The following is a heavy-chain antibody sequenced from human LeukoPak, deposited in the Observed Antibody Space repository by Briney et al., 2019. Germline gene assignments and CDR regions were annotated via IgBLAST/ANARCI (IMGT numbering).Heavy chain of an antibody. CDR3: ARVSSSWYQDWYFDL. Sequence: ASVKVSCKASGYTFTSYYMHWVRQAPGQGLEWMGIINPSGGSTSYAQKFQGRVTITRDTSTSTVYMELSSLRSEATAVYYCARVSSSWYQDWYFDLWGRGTLVTVSS. CDR2: INPSGGST. J-gene: IGHJ2*01. CDR1: GYTFTSYY. V-gene: IGHV1-46*01. D-gene: IGHD6-13*01.